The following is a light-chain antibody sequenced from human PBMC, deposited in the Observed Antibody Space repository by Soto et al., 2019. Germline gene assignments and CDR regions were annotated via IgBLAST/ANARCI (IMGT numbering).Light chain of an antibody. CDR2: AAS. V-gene: IGKV1-39*01. Sequence: DIQMTQSPSSLSASVGDRVTITCRASQSISSYLNWYQQKQGKXPKLLIYAASSLQSGVPSRFSGGGSGTDLTITISSLQPEDFATYYRQQSYSTPLTFGGGTKVDIK. CDR1: QSISSY. J-gene: IGKJ4*01. CDR3: QQSYSTPLT.